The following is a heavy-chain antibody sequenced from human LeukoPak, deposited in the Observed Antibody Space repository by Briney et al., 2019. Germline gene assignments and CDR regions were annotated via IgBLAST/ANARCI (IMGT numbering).Heavy chain of an antibody. CDR1: GGSISSYY. J-gene: IGHJ4*02. CDR2: IYTSGST. Sequence: TSSETLSLTCTVSGGSISSYYWSWIRQPAGKGQEWIGRIYTSGSTNYNPSLKSRVTMSVDTSKNQFSLKLSSVTAADTAVYYCASAHFSSGWHPFDYWGQGTLVTVSS. CDR3: ASAHFSSGWHPFDY. V-gene: IGHV4-4*07. D-gene: IGHD6-19*01.